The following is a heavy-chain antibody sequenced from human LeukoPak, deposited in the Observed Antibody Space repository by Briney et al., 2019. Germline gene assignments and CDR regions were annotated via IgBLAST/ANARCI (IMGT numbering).Heavy chain of an antibody. CDR2: INHSGST. CDR3: ARRLAVASPGYYGLDV. J-gene: IGHJ6*04. CDR1: GGSFSGYY. D-gene: IGHD6-19*01. V-gene: IGHV4-34*01. Sequence: SETLSLTCAVYGGSFSGYYWSWIRQPPGKGLEWIGEINHSGSTNYNPSLKSRVTISVGMSKNQFSLKLSSVTAADTAVYYCARRLAVASPGYYGLDVWGKGTTVTVSS.